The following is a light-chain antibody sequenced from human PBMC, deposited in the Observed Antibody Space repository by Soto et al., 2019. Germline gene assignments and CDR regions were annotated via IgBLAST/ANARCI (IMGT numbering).Light chain of an antibody. CDR1: QSVSNNY. CDR2: DAS. CDR3: QQHVGSPFT. V-gene: IGKV3-20*01. J-gene: IGKJ3*01. Sequence: EIVLTQSPGTLSLSPGERATLSCRASQSVSNNYLAWYQQKPGQAPRLLIHDASSRATGIPDRFSGSGSGTDFTLTISRLEPEDFAVYYCQQHVGSPFTFGPGTKVEIE.